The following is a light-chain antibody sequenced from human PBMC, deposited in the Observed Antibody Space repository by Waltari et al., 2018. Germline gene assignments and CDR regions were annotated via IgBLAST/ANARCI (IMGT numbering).Light chain of an antibody. CDR1: QTINNF. J-gene: IGKJ2*01. CDR2: KAS. V-gene: IGKV1-39*01. Sequence: IQMTQSPYSLSASVGDGVTITCRANQTINNFLNWYQQKLGRDPKLLIYKASHLQTGVPSRFSGSGSGTDFTLTVSSLQPEDFTTYYCQQSFSIPYTFGQGTKVDLK. CDR3: QQSFSIPYT.